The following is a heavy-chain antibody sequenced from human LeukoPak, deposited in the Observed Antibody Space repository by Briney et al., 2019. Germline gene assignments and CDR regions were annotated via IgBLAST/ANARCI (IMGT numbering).Heavy chain of an antibody. CDR3: GLSDYGDSGYFQH. CDR1: GFTFSSYG. CDR2: ISSSSTYI. V-gene: IGHV3-21*01. D-gene: IGHD4-17*01. Sequence: GGSLRLSCAASGFTFSSYGMHWVRQAPGKGLEWVSSISSSSTYIYSADSVKGRFTISRDNAKNSLYLQMNSLRAEDTAVYYCGLSDYGDSGYFQHWGQGTLVTVSS. J-gene: IGHJ1*01.